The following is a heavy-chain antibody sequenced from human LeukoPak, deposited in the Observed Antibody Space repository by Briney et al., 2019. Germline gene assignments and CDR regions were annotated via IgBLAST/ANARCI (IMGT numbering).Heavy chain of an antibody. CDR2: IYSSGST. CDR3: AGVLNDYNDY. J-gene: IGHJ4*02. Sequence: PSQTLSLTCTVSGGSISSGDYYWSWIRQPPGKGLEGIGYIYSSGSTYYNPSLKSRVTISVDTSKNQFSLKLSSVTAADTDVYYCAGVLNDYNDYWGQGTLVTVSS. V-gene: IGHV4-30-4*01. CDR1: GGSISSGDYY.